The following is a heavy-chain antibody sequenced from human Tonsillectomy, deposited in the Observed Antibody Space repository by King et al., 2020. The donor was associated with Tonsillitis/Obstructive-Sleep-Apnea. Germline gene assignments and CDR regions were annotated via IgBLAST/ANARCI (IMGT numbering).Heavy chain of an antibody. D-gene: IGHD6-13*01. V-gene: IGHV3-48*03. CDR3: ARPGLRSPGEAAAAYFDY. J-gene: IGHJ4*02. CDR1: GFTFTGYE. CDR2: ISSRGSTI. Sequence: VQLVESGGGLVQPGGSLRLSCAASGFTFTGYEMNWVRQAPGKGLEWVSYISSRGSTIYYADSVKGRFTISRDNAKNSLYLQMNSLRAEDPAVYYCARPGLRSPGEAAAAYFDYWGQGALVTVSS.